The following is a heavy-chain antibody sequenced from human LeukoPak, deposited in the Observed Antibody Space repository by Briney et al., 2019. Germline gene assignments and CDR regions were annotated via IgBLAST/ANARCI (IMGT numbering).Heavy chain of an antibody. Sequence: SSVKVSCKASGGTFSSYAISWVRQAPGRGLEWMGRIIPILGIANYAQKFQGRVTITADKSTSTAYMELSSLRSEDTGVYYCARDENYYGSGTWGQGTLVTVSS. D-gene: IGHD3-10*01. CDR2: IIPILGIA. CDR3: ARDENYYGSGT. V-gene: IGHV1-69*04. CDR1: GGTFSSYA. J-gene: IGHJ4*02.